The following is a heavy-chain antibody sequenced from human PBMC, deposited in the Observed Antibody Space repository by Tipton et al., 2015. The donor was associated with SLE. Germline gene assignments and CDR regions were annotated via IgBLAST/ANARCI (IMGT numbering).Heavy chain of an antibody. CDR3: ARNPGRGVRYFDL. D-gene: IGHD1-14*01. CDR1: GGSISSGGYY. CDR2: INHSGST. Sequence: TLSLTCAVSGGSISSGGYYWSWIRQPPGKGLEWIGEINHSGSTNYNPSLKSRVTISVDVSKNQFSLKLSSVTAADTAVYYCARNPGRGVRYFDLWGRGTLVTVSS. J-gene: IGHJ2*01. V-gene: IGHV4-30-2*01.